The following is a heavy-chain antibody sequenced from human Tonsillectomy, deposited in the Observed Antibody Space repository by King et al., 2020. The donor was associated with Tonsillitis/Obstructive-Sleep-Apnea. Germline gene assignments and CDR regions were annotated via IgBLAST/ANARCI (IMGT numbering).Heavy chain of an antibody. Sequence: VQLQESGPGLVKPSETLSLTCTVSGGSISSYYWSWIRQPPGKGLEWIGYIYYSGSTNYNPSLKSRVTISVDTSKNQFSLKLSSVTAAATAVYYCARGGGYCSSTSCSEGYFDLWGRGTLVTVSS. CDR1: GGSISSYY. V-gene: IGHV4-59*01. CDR3: ARGGGYCSSTSCSEGYFDL. J-gene: IGHJ2*01. D-gene: IGHD2-2*01. CDR2: IYYSGST.